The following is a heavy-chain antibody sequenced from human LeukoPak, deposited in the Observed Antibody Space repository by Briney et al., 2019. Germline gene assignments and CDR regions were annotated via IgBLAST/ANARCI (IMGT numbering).Heavy chain of an antibody. J-gene: IGHJ6*03. V-gene: IGHV4-34*01. CDR1: GVSFSGYY. CDR2: INHGGST. Sequence: SETLSLTCAVYGVSFSGYYWHWIRQTPGKGLEWIGEINHGGSTNYNPSLKSRVTMSVDTSKNQFSLNLASVTAADTAMYYCARASDNDDYSLDYFYDMDVWGEGTTVTVSS. CDR3: ARASDNDDYSLDYFYDMDV. D-gene: IGHD4-17*01.